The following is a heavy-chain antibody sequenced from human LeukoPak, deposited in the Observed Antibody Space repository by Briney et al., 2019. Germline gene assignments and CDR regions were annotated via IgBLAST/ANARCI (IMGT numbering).Heavy chain of an antibody. CDR2: IYYSGST. CDR1: GGSISSSSYY. CDR3: ARSRWLLM. J-gene: IGHJ4*02. V-gene: IGHV4-39*07. D-gene: IGHD3-22*01. Sequence: SETLSLTCTVSGGSISSSSYYWGWIRQPPGRGLEWIGSIYYSGSTYYNPSLKSRVTISVDTSKNQLSLKLNSVTAADTAVYYCARSRWLLMWGQGTLVTVSS.